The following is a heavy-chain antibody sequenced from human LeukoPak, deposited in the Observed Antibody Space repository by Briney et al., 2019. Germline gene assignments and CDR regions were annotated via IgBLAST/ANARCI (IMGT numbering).Heavy chain of an antibody. CDR2: IRSKANSYAT. J-gene: IGHJ6*04. CDR3: IRLFVLGGFGELGYYGMDV. Sequence: GGSLRLSCAASGFTLSGSAMHWVRQASGKGLEWVGRIRSKANSYATAYAASVKGRFTISRDDSKNTAYLQMNSLKTEDTAVYSFIRLFVLGGFGELGYYGMDVWGKGTTVTVSS. V-gene: IGHV3-73*01. D-gene: IGHD3-10*01. CDR1: GFTLSGSA.